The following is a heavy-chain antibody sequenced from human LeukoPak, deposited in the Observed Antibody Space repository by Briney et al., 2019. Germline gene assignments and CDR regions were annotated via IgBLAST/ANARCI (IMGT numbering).Heavy chain of an antibody. CDR1: GFTFSSYG. Sequence: GGSLRLSCAASGFTFSSYGMHWVRQAPGKGLEWVAFIRYDGSNKYYADSVKGRFTISRDNSKNTLYLQMNSLRAEDTAVYYCAKIGEAFYYDSSGYYPDYWGQGTLVTVSS. CDR3: AKIGEAFYYDSSGYYPDY. CDR2: IRYDGSNK. J-gene: IGHJ4*02. D-gene: IGHD3-22*01. V-gene: IGHV3-30*02.